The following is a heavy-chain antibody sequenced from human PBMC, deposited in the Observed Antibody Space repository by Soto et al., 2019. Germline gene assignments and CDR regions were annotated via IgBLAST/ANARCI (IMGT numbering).Heavy chain of an antibody. V-gene: IGHV4-4*07. CDR3: ASSSLYGMDV. Sequence: NPSETLSLTCSVSGGSISPYYWSWIRQPAGKGLEWIGRIYASGSTNYNPSLKSRVTMSVATSKNQFSLKLTSVTAADTAVYYCASSSLYGMDVWGQGTTVTVSS. CDR2: IYASGST. J-gene: IGHJ6*02. CDR1: GGSISPYY.